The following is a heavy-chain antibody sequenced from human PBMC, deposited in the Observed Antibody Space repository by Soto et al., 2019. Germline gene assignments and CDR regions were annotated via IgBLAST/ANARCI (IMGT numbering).Heavy chain of an antibody. CDR1: GGSVSSGSYY. J-gene: IGHJ4*02. CDR2: IYYSGST. CDR3: ARDLGYSSSGFDY. D-gene: IGHD6-13*01. V-gene: IGHV4-61*01. Sequence: PSETLSLTCTVSGGSVSSGSYYWSWIRQPPGKGLEWIGYIYYSGSTNYNPSLKSRVTISVDTSKNQFSLKLSSVTAADTAVYYCARDLGYSSSGFDYWGQGTLVTVLL.